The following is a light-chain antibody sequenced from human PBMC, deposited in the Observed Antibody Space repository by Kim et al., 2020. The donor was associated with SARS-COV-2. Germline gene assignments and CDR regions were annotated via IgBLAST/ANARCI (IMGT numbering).Light chain of an antibody. CDR1: QGSSYY. CDR2: AAS. V-gene: IGKV1-16*02. J-gene: IGKJ5*01. Sequence: ASVGDRVTITCRASQGSSYYLAWFQQKPGKATQSLIDAASSLQSGVPSKFSGSGAGTDFTLTISSLQPEDFATYYCQQYHSNTFAFGPGTRLDIK. CDR3: QQYHSNTFA.